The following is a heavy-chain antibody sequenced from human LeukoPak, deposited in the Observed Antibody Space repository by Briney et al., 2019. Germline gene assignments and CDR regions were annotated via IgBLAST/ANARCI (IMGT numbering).Heavy chain of an antibody. CDR3: AREAVAGKVDY. Sequence: GGSLRLSCAASGFTFSSYWMSWIRQAPGKGLEWVSYISSSSSYTNYADSVKGRFTISRDNAKNSLYLQMNSLRAEDTAVYYCAREAVAGKVDYWGQGTLVTVSS. D-gene: IGHD6-19*01. CDR1: GFTFSSYW. CDR2: ISSSSSYT. V-gene: IGHV3-11*05. J-gene: IGHJ4*02.